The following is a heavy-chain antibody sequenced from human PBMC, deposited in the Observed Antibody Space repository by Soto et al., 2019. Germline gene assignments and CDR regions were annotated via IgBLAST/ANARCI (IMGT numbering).Heavy chain of an antibody. J-gene: IGHJ6*02. CDR2: IWYDGSNK. CDR3: VREATSHYDFWSGYLSQGWYYYGMDV. Sequence: GESLKISCAASGFTFSSYGMHWVRQAPGKGLEWVAVIWYDGSNKYYADSVKGRFTISRDNSKNTLYLQMNSLRAEDTAVYYCVREATSHYDFWSGYLSQGWYYYGMDVWGQGTTVTVSS. D-gene: IGHD3-3*01. V-gene: IGHV3-33*01. CDR1: GFTFSSYG.